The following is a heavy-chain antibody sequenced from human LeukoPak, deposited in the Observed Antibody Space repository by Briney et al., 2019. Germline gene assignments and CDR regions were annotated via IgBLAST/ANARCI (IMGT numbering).Heavy chain of an antibody. V-gene: IGHV4-34*01. CDR2: INDSGST. Sequence: PSETLSLTCAVYGGSFSGYYWSWIRQPPGKGLEWIGEINDSGSTNYNPSLKSRVTISVDTSKNQFSLKLISLTAADTAVYYCARSDIAMATFDHWGQGTLVTVSS. D-gene: IGHD2-21*01. CDR1: GGSFSGYY. J-gene: IGHJ4*02. CDR3: ARSDIAMATFDH.